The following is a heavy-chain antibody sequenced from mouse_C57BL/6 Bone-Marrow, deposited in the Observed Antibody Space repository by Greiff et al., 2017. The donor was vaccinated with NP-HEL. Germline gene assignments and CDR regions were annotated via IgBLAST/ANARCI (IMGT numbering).Heavy chain of an antibody. CDR3: TISYYGSSPYYPMDY. Sequence: EVQLQQSGAELVRPGASVKLSCTASGFNIKDDYMHWVKQRPEQGLEWIGWIDPENGDTEYASKFQGKATITADTSSNTAYLQLSSLTSEDTAVYYCTISYYGSSPYYPMDYWGQGTSVTVSS. CDR2: IDPENGDT. J-gene: IGHJ4*01. D-gene: IGHD1-1*01. CDR1: GFNIKDDY. V-gene: IGHV14-4*01.